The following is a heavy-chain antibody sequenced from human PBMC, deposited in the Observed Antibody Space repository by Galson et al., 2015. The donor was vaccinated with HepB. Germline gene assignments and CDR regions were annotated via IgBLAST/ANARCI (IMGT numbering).Heavy chain of an antibody. D-gene: IGHD6-6*01. CDR2: VSGDDRTT. CDR3: AKDVHSSSVWYFDL. J-gene: IGHJ2*01. CDR1: EFTFGSYT. Sequence: SLRLSCAGFEFTFGSYTMAWVRQAPGKGLEWVSAVSGDDRTTYYADFVKGRFTISRDNSKNTLYLEMNSLRAEDTAVYYCAKDVHSSSVWYFDLWGRGTLVSVSS. V-gene: IGHV3-23*01.